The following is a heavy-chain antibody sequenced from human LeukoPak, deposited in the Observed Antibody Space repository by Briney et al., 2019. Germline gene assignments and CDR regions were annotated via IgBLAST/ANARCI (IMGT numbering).Heavy chain of an antibody. J-gene: IGHJ3*02. CDR1: GYTFTGYY. V-gene: IGHV1-2*02. CDR3: LLRGKLEWLLYDAFDI. Sequence: ASVKVSCKASGYTFTGYYMHWVRQAPGQGLEWMGWINPNSGGTNYAQKFQGRVTMTRDTSISTAYMELSRLRSDDTAVYYCLLRGKLEWLLYDAFDIWGQGTMVTVSS. D-gene: IGHD3-3*01. CDR2: INPNSGGT.